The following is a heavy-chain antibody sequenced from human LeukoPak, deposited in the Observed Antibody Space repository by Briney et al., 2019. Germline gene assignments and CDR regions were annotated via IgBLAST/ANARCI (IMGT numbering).Heavy chain of an antibody. V-gene: IGHV3-53*01. CDR1: GFSVSSNY. J-gene: IGHJ4*02. D-gene: IGHD1-14*01. CDR3: ATPLTGLNF. Sequence: PGGSLRLSCAASGFSVSSNYMTWVRQAPGKGLEWVSAIHTDDSMHYAVSVKGRFTISRDKSKNTLYLQMNSLRAEDTAVYYCATPLTGLNFWGQGTLVTVSS. CDR2: IHTDDSM.